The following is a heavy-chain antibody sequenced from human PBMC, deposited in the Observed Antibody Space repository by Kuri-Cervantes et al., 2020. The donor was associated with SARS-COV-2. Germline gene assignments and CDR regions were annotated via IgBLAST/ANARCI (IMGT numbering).Heavy chain of an antibody. D-gene: IGHD2-21*01. CDR3: AREVAVRVFDI. CDR2: ISTYDGST. J-gene: IGHJ3*02. Sequence: ASVKVSCKASGYNFPDYGISWVRQAPGQGLEWMGWISTYDGSTKYAQKFQGRVTMTKDTSTSTVYREMKSLRSDDTASYYCAREVAVRVFDIWGQGTMVTVSS. V-gene: IGHV1-18*01. CDR1: GYNFPDYG.